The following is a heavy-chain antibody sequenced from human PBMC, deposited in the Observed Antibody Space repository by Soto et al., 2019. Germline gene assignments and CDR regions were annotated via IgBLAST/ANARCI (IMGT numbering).Heavy chain of an antibody. Sequence: QVQLVQSGAEVKKPGSSVKVSCKVSGGTFSIYTITWVRQAPGLGPEWMGRILPMFGTVNYAQKIQGRVTITADKSTNTAYMELSSLTFDDTAMYYCARDYDLWGQGTLVTVSS. J-gene: IGHJ4*02. CDR3: ARDYDL. CDR2: ILPMFGTV. CDR1: GGTFSIYT. V-gene: IGHV1-69*08.